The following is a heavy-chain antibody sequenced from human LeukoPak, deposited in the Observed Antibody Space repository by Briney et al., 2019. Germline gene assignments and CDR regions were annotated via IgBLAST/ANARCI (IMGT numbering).Heavy chain of an antibody. J-gene: IGHJ4*02. CDR1: GFTFSDYY. V-gene: IGHV3-11*04. CDR2: ISSSGSTI. Sequence: GGSLRLSCAASGFTFSDYYMSWIRQAPGKGLEWVSYISSSGSTIYYADSVKGRFTISRDNAKNSLYLQMNSLRAEDTAVYYCAGEMAARSRAVRFDYWGQGTLVTVSS. D-gene: IGHD6-6*01. CDR3: AGEMAARSRAVRFDY.